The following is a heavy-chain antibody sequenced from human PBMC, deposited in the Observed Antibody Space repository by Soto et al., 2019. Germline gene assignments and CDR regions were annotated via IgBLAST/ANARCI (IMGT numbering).Heavy chain of an antibody. CDR3: ARADTAMFFGPRWFDP. D-gene: IGHD5-18*01. J-gene: IGHJ5*02. CDR1: GFTFSSYS. V-gene: IGHV3-21*01. CDR2: ISSSSSYI. Sequence: PGGSLRLSCAASGFTFSSYSMNWVRQAPGKGLEWVSSISSSSSYIYYADSVKGRFTISRDNAKNSLYLQMNSLRAEDTAVYYCARADTAMFFGPRWFDPWGQGTLVTVSS.